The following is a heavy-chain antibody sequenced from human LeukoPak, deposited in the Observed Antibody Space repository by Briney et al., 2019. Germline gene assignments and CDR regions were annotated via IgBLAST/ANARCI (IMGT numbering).Heavy chain of an antibody. J-gene: IGHJ4*02. CDR1: GGSFSGYY. CDR3: ARAAVAANWGIHY. Sequence: SETLSLTCAIYGGSFSGYYWSWIRQPPGKGLEWIGEINHSGSTNYNPSLKSRVTISVDTSKNQFSLKLSSVTAADTAVYYCARAAVAANWGIHYWGQGTLVTVSS. V-gene: IGHV4-34*01. CDR2: INHSGST. D-gene: IGHD6-19*01.